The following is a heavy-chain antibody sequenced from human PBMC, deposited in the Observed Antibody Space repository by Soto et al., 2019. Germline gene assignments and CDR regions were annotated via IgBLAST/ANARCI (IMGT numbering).Heavy chain of an antibody. D-gene: IGHD1-20*01. CDR2: IRSKAYGGTT. J-gene: IGHJ4*02. CDR1: GFTFGYYA. V-gene: IGHV3-49*03. Sequence: PGGSLRLSCTASGFTFGYYAMIWFRQAPGKGLEWVGFIRSKAYGGTTEYAASVKGRFTISRDDSKSIAYLQMNSLKTEDTAVYYCTRDRGYNWNPGNFDYWGQGTLVTVSS. CDR3: TRDRGYNWNPGNFDY.